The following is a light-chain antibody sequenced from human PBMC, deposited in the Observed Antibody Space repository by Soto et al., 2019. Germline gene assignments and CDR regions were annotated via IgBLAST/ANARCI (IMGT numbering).Light chain of an antibody. J-gene: IGLJ2*01. CDR2: SND. V-gene: IGLV1-36*01. CDR1: SSNIGKNA. CDR3: STWDDNLSVV. Sequence: QSVLTQPPSVSEAPRQRVTISCSGSSSNIGKNAVNWYQQLPGEAPRLLIYSNDLRPSRVSDRFSGSKSGTSASLAISGLQSEDEADYYCSTWDDNLSVVFGGGTKVTGL.